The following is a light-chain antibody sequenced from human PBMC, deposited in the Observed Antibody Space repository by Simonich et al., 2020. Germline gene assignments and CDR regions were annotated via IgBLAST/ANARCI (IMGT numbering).Light chain of an antibody. CDR2: KDS. CDR3: FSAADNNLV. CDR1: VLAKKY. V-gene: IGLV3-27*01. J-gene: IGLJ3*02. Sequence: SYELTQPSSVSVSPGQTARITCSGDVLAKKYARWFQQKPGQAPVLVIYKDSERPSGIPGRFSGSSSVTTVTLTISGAQVEDEADYYCFSAADNNLVFGGGTKLTVL.